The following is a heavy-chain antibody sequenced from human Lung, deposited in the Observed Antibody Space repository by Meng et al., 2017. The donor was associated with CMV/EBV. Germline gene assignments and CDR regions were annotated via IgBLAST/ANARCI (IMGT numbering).Heavy chain of an antibody. V-gene: IGHV4-30-4*08. D-gene: IGHD3-3*01. J-gene: IGHJ5*02. CDR2: IYYSGST. Sequence: SETLSLXCTVSGGSISSGDYYWSWIRQPPGKGLEWIGYIYYSGSTYYNPSLKSRVTISVDTSKNQFSLKLSSVTAADTAVYYCARARGHYDFWRGYANWVDPWGQGXLVTVSS. CDR1: GGSISSGDYY. CDR3: ARARGHYDFWRGYANWVDP.